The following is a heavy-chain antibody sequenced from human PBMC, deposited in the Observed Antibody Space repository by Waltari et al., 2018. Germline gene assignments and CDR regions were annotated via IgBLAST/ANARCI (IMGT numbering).Heavy chain of an antibody. J-gene: IGHJ4*02. CDR2: IRVSDDT. CDR3: ATPFYNWDDPLHS. D-gene: IGHD1-20*01. CDR1: GITFSNFA. V-gene: IGHV3-23*01. Sequence: EVQLLESGGGLVQPGGSVRLPCAASGITFSNFAINWVRRAPGTGLGWVSGIRVSDDTYYADSVKGRFTISRDTSKSTVYLQMNGLRAEDTAVYYCATPFYNWDDPLHSWGQGTLVTVSS.